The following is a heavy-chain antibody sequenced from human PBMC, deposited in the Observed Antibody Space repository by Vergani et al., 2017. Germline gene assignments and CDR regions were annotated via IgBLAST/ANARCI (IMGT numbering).Heavy chain of an antibody. D-gene: IGHD6-13*01. J-gene: IGHJ6*03. CDR3: AGQPGYSSSWYSVGYYHYYDMDV. V-gene: IGHV4-59*01. CDR2: IYYSGST. CDR1: GGSISSYY. Sequence: QVQLQQWGAGLVKPSETLSLTCTVSGGSISSYYWSWIRQPPGKGLEWIGYIYYSGSTNYNPSLKSRVTISVDTSKNQFSLKLSSVTAADTAVYYCAGQPGYSSSWYSVGYYHYYDMDVWGKGTTVTVSS.